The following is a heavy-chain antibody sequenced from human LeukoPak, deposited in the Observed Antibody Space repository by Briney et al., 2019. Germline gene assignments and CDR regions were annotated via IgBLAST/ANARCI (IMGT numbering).Heavy chain of an antibody. V-gene: IGHV3-21*01. CDR3: AREGMTVTDY. CDR1: GFTFSSYS. J-gene: IGHJ4*02. CDR2: ISSSSYI. Sequence: GGSLRLSCAASGFTFSSYSMNWVRQAPGKGLEWVSSISSSSYIYYADSVKGRFTISRDDAKNSLYLQMNSLRAEDTAVYYCAREGMTVTDYWGQGTLVTVSS. D-gene: IGHD4-17*01.